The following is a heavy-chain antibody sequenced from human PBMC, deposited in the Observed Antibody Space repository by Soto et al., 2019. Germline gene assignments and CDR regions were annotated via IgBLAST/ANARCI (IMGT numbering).Heavy chain of an antibody. CDR2: ISGSGGST. CDR3: AKNPNDFWSGYYYYYYYYMDV. J-gene: IGHJ6*03. D-gene: IGHD3-3*01. V-gene: IGHV3-23*01. Sequence: GGSLRLSCAASGFTFSSYAMSWVRQAPGKGLEWVSAISGSGGSTYYADSVKGRFTISRDNSKNTLYLQMNSLRAEDTAVYYCAKNPNDFWSGYYYYYYYYMDVWGKGTTVTVSS. CDR1: GFTFSSYA.